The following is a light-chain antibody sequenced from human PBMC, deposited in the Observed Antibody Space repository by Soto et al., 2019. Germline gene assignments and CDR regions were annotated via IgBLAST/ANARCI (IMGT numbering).Light chain of an antibody. CDR2: GNS. Sequence: QSVLTQPPSVSGAPGQRVTISCTGSSSNIGAGYDVHWYQQLPGTAPKVFIYGNSNRPSGVPDRFSGSRSGTSASLAITGLQAEDEADYYRQSYDSSLSGSVVFGGGTKVTVL. CDR1: SSNIGAGYD. J-gene: IGLJ2*01. CDR3: QSYDSSLSGSVV. V-gene: IGLV1-40*01.